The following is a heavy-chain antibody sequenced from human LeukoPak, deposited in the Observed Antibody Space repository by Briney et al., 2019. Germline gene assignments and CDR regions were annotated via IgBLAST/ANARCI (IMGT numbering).Heavy chain of an antibody. CDR1: GDSITSHSW. CDR2: GHHGGAS. J-gene: IGHJ4*02. Sequence: SETLSLTCAVSGDSITSHSWWSWVRQPPGKGLEWIGEGHHGGASNYDPSLESRVTISVDKSKNRFSLNLRSVTAADTATYYCASHVTVLGTRGFDFWGRGTLVTVS. V-gene: IGHV4-4*02. D-gene: IGHD6-19*01. CDR3: ASHVTVLGTRGFDF.